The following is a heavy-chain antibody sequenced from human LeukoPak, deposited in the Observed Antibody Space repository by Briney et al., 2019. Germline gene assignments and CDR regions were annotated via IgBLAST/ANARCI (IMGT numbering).Heavy chain of an antibody. D-gene: IGHD3-22*01. CDR3: AKGDYYDSSGYYFLFDY. Sequence: PGGSLRLSRAASGFTFSSYAMGWVRQAPGKGLEWVSAISGSGGSTYYADSVKGRFTISRDNSKNTLYLQMNSLRAEDTAVYYCAKGDYYDSSGYYFLFDYWGQGTLVTVSS. CDR2: ISGSGGST. J-gene: IGHJ4*02. V-gene: IGHV3-23*01. CDR1: GFTFSSYA.